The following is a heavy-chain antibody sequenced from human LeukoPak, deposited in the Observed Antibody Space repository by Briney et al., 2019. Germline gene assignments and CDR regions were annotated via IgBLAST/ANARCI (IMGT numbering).Heavy chain of an antibody. CDR2: IYHSGST. V-gene: IGHV4-4*02. J-gene: IGHJ3*02. CDR3: AREVKYQGAFDI. Sequence: PGGSLRLSCAASGFTFSSYRMSWVRQPPGKGLEWIGEIYHSGSTNYNPSLKSRVTISVDKSKNQFSLKLSSVTAADTAVYYCAREVKYQGAFDIWGQGTMVTVSS. D-gene: IGHD2-2*01. CDR1: GFTFSSYR.